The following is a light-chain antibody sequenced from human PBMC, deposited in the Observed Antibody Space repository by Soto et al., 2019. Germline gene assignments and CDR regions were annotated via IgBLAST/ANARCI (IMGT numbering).Light chain of an antibody. Sequence: EIRLTQSPATLSLSPGERATPSCRASQSVSSYLAWYQQKPGQAPRLLIYDASNRATGIPARFSGSGSGTDFTLTISSLEPEDFAVYYCQQRSNWPPSFAQGTRLEI. J-gene: IGKJ5*01. CDR2: DAS. V-gene: IGKV3-11*01. CDR3: QQRSNWPPS. CDR1: QSVSSY.